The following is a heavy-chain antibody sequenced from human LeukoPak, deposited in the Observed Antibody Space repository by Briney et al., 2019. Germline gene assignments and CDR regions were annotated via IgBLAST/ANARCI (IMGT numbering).Heavy chain of an antibody. Sequence: ASVKVSCKASGYTFTGYYMHWVRQAPGQGLEWMGRINPNSGGTNYAQKFQGRVTMTRDTSISTAYMELSRLRSDDTAVYYCARREYSGSYYLLSGDYWGQGTLVTVSS. CDR1: GYTFTGYY. J-gene: IGHJ4*02. D-gene: IGHD1-26*01. CDR3: ARREYSGSYYLLSGDY. CDR2: INPNSGGT. V-gene: IGHV1-2*06.